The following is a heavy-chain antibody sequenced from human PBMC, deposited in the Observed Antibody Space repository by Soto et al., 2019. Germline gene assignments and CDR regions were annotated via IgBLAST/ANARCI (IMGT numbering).Heavy chain of an antibody. Sequence: PSETLSLTCTVSGGSISSGGYYWSWIRQHPGKGLEWIGYIYYSGSTYHNPSLKSRVTISVDTSKNQFSLKLSSVTAADTAVYYCARAQWDYYDSSGYCYFDFWGQGALVTVSS. V-gene: IGHV4-31*03. CDR3: ARAQWDYYDSSGYCYFDF. D-gene: IGHD3-22*01. CDR1: GGSISSGGYY. CDR2: IYYSGST. J-gene: IGHJ4*02.